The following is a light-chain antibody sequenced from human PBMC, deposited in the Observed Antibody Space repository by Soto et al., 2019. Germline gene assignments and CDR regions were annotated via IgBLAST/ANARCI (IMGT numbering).Light chain of an antibody. V-gene: IGKV3-15*01. CDR2: DAS. J-gene: IGKJ1*01. CDR1: QSVMSN. CDR3: QQYDNWPRT. Sequence: EKVMTQSPATLSVSPGEIATLSCSASQSVMSNLAWYQQKPGQPPRLLIYDASTRATGIPSRFSGSGSGTEFTLTISSLKSEDFAVYYCQQYDNWPRTFGQGTKVDIK.